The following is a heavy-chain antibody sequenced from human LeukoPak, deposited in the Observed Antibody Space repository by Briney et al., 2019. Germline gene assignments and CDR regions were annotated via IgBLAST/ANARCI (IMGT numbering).Heavy chain of an antibody. D-gene: IGHD3-22*01. J-gene: IGHJ4*02. V-gene: IGHV3-66*01. Sequence: GGSLRLSCAASGFTVSSNYMSWVRQAPGKGLEWVSVICSGGSTYYADSVKGRFTISRDNSKNTVDLQMNSLRAEDTAVYYCARGHDYDSSVAYWGQGTLVTVSS. CDR3: ARGHDYDSSVAY. CDR1: GFTVSSNY. CDR2: ICSGGST.